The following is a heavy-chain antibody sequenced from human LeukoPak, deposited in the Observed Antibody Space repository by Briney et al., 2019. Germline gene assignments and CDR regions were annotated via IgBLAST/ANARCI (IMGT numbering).Heavy chain of an antibody. D-gene: IGHD3-9*01. J-gene: IGHJ4*02. CDR1: GGNFNFYA. V-gene: IGHV1-69*13. Sequence: PSVKVSCKATGGNFNFYAISWLRQAPGQGLEWMGGIIPIAGTTNYAQKSQGRVTITADESTSTAYMELSSLRSEDTAVYYCAIKDHILTASGLGPHIPHYFDYWGQGTPVTVSS. CDR2: IIPIAGTT. CDR3: AIKDHILTASGLGPHIPHYFDY.